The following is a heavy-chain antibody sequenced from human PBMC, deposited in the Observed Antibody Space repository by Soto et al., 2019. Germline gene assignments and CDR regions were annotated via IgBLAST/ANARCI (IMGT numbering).Heavy chain of an antibody. D-gene: IGHD2-21*02. Sequence: EPLSLRCNVSSGSVSSGSYYWSWIRQPPGKGLEWIGYIYYSGSTNYSPSLKSRVTISVDTSKNQFSLKLSSVTAADTAVYYCARDGGGGDPRMYYFDCWGQGTMVTVSS. CDR2: IYYSGST. J-gene: IGHJ4*02. CDR3: ARDGGGGDPRMYYFDC. V-gene: IGHV4-61*01. CDR1: SGSVSSGSYY.